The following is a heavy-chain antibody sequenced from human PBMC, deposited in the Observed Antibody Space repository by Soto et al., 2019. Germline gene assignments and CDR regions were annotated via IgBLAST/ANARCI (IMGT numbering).Heavy chain of an antibody. V-gene: IGHV1-69*06. CDR3: ARAGCSGGSCPFDY. J-gene: IGHJ4*02. CDR1: GGTFSSYA. Sequence: SVKVSCKASGGTFSSYAISWVRQAPGQGLEWMGGIIPIFGTANYAQKFQGRVTITADKSPSTAYMELSSLRSEDTAVYYCARAGCSGGSCPFDYWGQGNLVTVSS. D-gene: IGHD2-15*01. CDR2: IIPIFGTA.